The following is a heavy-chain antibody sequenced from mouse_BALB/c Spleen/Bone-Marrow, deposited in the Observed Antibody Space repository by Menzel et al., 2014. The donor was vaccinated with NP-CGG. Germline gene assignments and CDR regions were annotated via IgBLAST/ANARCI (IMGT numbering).Heavy chain of an antibody. CDR1: GYSFTTYW. CDR3: ARYDGPAWFAY. CDR2: INPSNGRT. D-gene: IGHD2-3*01. Sequence: VQLQQSGAELVKPGASVRLSCKAPGYSFTTYWIHWVKQRPGQGLEWIGEINPSNGRTNYNEKFKSKATLTVDKSSSTAYMQLSSLTSEDSAVYYCARYDGPAWFAYWGQGTLVTVSA. J-gene: IGHJ3*01. V-gene: IGHV1S81*02.